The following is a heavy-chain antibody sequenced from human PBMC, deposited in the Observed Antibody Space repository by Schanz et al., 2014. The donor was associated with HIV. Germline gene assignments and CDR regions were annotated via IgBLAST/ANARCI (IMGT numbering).Heavy chain of an antibody. D-gene: IGHD6-6*01. Sequence: QVQLVESGGGVVQPGRSLRLSCAASGFTFSSYGMHWVRQAPGKGLGWVVVIWFDGSNKYYADSVKGRFTISRDNSKKTLYLQMNSLRAGDTAVYYCASTEFPYSSSSDYYYGMDVWGQGTTVTVSS. V-gene: IGHV3-33*01. CDR1: GFTFSSYG. CDR2: IWFDGSNK. J-gene: IGHJ6*02. CDR3: ASTEFPYSSSSDYYYGMDV.